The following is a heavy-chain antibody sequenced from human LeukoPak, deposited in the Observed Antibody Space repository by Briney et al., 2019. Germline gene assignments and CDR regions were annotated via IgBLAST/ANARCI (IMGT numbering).Heavy chain of an antibody. D-gene: IGHD6-6*01. CDR1: GFTFYDYA. V-gene: IGHV3-9*01. Sequence: GRSLRLSCAASGFTFYDYAMHWVRHAPGKGLEWVSGISWNSGSIVYADSVKGRFTISRDNAKNSLYLQMNSLRAEDTALYYCAKAVPPEYSSSYLFDYWGQGTLVTVSS. CDR2: ISWNSGSI. J-gene: IGHJ4*02. CDR3: AKAVPPEYSSSYLFDY.